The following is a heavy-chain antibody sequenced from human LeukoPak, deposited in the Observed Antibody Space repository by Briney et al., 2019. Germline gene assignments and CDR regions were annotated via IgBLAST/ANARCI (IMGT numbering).Heavy chain of an antibody. CDR1: GFTFSSYW. V-gene: IGHV3-74*01. J-gene: IGHJ1*01. D-gene: IGHD3-22*01. Sequence: GGSLKLSCAASGFTFSSYWMHWVRQAPGKGLVWVSRIKSDGSTNYADSVKGRFTISRDNAKNTLSLQMNSLRAEDTGVYYCARAPSEIGGYYPEYFRHWGQGTLVTVSS. CDR2: IKSDGST. CDR3: ARAPSEIGGYYPEYFRH.